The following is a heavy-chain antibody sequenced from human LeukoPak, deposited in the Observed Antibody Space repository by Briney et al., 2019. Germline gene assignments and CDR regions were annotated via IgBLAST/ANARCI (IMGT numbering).Heavy chain of an antibody. D-gene: IGHD1-26*01. CDR1: GYTFTSYY. CDR2: FDPEDGET. CDR3: ATLVGATHYFDY. J-gene: IGHJ4*02. V-gene: IGHV1-24*01. Sequence: ASVKVSCKASGYTFTSYYMHWVRQAPGKGLEWMGGFDPEDGETIYAQKFQGRVTMTEDTSTDTAYMELSSLRSEDTAVYYCATLVGATHYFDYWGQGTLVTVSS.